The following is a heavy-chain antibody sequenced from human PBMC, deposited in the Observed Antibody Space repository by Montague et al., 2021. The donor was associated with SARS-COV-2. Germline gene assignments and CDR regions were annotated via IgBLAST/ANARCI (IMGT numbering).Heavy chain of an antibody. V-gene: IGHV4-34*01. CDR2: MIPSGST. D-gene: IGHD6-19*01. CDR1: GGSFSGYY. Sequence: SETLSLTCAVYGGSFSGYYWSWIRQPPGKGLEWIGEMIPSGSTNYNPSLKSRVTISIDTSKNQFSLKLSSVTAADTAVYYCARGSGWYKYWYFDLWGRGTLVTVSS. CDR3: ARGSGWYKYWYFDL. J-gene: IGHJ2*01.